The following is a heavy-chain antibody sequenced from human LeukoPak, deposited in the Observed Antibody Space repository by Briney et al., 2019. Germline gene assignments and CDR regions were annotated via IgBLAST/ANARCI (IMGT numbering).Heavy chain of an antibody. J-gene: IGHJ4*02. CDR3: ASGFEKNYYDSSGYYFDY. CDR1: GGSISSGGYY. Sequence: SETLSLTCTVSGGSISSGGYYWSWIRQHPGKGLEWIGYIYYSGSTYYSPSLKSRVTISVDTSKNQFSLKLSSVTAADTAVYYCASGFEKNYYDSSGYYFDYWGQGTLVTVSS. V-gene: IGHV4-31*03. CDR2: IYYSGST. D-gene: IGHD3-22*01.